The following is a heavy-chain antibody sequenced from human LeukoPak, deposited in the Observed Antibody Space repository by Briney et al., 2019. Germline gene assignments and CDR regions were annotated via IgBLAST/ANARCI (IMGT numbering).Heavy chain of an antibody. CDR3: ARNVLLWFGELSYYYYYYMDV. V-gene: IGHV4-4*02. CDR2: IYHSGST. Sequence: PSETLSLTCAVSGGSISSSNWWSWVRQPPGKGLEWIGEIYHSGSTYYNPSLKSRVTISVDTSKNQFSLKLSSVTAADTAVYYCARNVLLWFGELSYYYYYYMDVWGKGTTVTISS. CDR1: GGSISSSNW. D-gene: IGHD3-10*01. J-gene: IGHJ6*03.